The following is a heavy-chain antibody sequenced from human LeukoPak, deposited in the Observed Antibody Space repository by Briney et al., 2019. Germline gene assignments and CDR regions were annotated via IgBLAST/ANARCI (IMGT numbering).Heavy chain of an antibody. J-gene: IGHJ5*02. CDR3: TRRVDATRWYDP. Sequence: PGGSLRLSCAASGFSFSTYWMHWVRQAPGEGLVWVSRISNDGTTTIYADSVKGRFTISRDNAKNTLYLQMDSLRAEDTAVYYCTRRVDATRWYDPWGPGTLVTVSS. V-gene: IGHV3-74*01. D-gene: IGHD2-15*01. CDR2: ISNDGTTT. CDR1: GFSFSTYW.